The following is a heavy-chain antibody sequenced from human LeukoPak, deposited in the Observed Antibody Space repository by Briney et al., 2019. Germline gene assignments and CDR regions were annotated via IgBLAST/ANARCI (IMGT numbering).Heavy chain of an antibody. V-gene: IGHV1-69*13. CDR3: ARDSLWFGELLYYYYGMDV. CDR1: GGTFSSYA. CDR2: IIPIFGTA. Sequence: SVKVSCKASGGTFSSYAISWVRQAPGQGLEWMGGIIPIFGTANYAQKFQGRVTITADESTSTAYMELSSLRSEDTAVYYCARDSLWFGELLYYYYGMDVWGQGTTVTASS. D-gene: IGHD3-10*01. J-gene: IGHJ6*02.